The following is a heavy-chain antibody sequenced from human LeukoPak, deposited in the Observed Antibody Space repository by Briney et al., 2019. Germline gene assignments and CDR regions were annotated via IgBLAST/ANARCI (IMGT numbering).Heavy chain of an antibody. J-gene: IGHJ4*02. D-gene: IGHD4-17*01. CDR1: GGSISSSSYY. CDR2: IYYSGST. Sequence: SETLSLTCTVSGGSISSSSYYWGWIRQPPGKGLEWIGSIYYSGSTYYNPSLKSRVTISVDTSKNQFSLKLSSVTAADTAVYYCARHIRYGDYLLLFGYWGQGTLVTVSS. V-gene: IGHV4-39*01. CDR3: ARHIRYGDYLLLFGY.